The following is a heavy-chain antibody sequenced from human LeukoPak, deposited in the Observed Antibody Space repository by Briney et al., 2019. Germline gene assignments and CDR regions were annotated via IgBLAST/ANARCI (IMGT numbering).Heavy chain of an antibody. Sequence: PSETLSLTCTVSGGSISSSSYYWGWIRQPPGKGLEWIGSIYYSGSTYYNPSLKSRVTISVDTSKNQFSLKLSSVTAADTAVYYCARDRFRSGEWEPISPDDAFDIWGQGTMVTVSS. D-gene: IGHD1-26*01. J-gene: IGHJ3*02. V-gene: IGHV4-39*02. CDR1: GGSISSSSYY. CDR3: ARDRFRSGEWEPISPDDAFDI. CDR2: IYYSGST.